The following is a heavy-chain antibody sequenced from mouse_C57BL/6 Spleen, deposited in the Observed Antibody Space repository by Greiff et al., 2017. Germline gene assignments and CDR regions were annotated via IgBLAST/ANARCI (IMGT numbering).Heavy chain of an antibody. CDR2: INPNNGGT. CDR1: GYTFTDYY. D-gene: IGHD3-2*02. CDR3: ARSGQLKPAMDY. J-gene: IGHJ4*01. Sequence: VQLQQSGPELVKPGASVKISCKASGYTFTDYYMNWVKQSHGKSLEWIGDINPNNGGTSYNQKFKGKATLTVDKSSSTAYMELRSLTSEDSAVYYCARSGQLKPAMDYWGQGTSVTVSS. V-gene: IGHV1-26*01.